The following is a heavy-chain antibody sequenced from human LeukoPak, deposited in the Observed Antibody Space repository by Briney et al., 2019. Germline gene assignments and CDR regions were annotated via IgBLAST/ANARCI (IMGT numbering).Heavy chain of an antibody. J-gene: IGHJ4*02. V-gene: IGHV3-7*01. D-gene: IGHD6-19*01. CDR2: IKQDGSEK. CDR1: GFTFSSYW. CDR3: AREGSVARFDY. Sequence: GGSLRLSCAASGFTFSSYWMNWVRQAPGKGLEWVANIKQDGSEKYYVDSVKGRFTPSRDNAKNSLYLQMNSLRAEDTAVYYCAREGSVARFDYWGQGTLVTVSS.